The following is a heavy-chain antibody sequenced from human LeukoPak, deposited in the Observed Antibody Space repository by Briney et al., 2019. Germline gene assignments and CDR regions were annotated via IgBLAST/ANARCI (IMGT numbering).Heavy chain of an antibody. J-gene: IGHJ4*02. CDR3: ARSERVYGDRPLDY. V-gene: IGHV3-33*01. Sequence: PGGSLRLSCAASGFTFSSYGMHWVRQAPGKGLEWVAVIWYDGSNKYYADSVKGRFAISRDNSKNTLYLQMNSLRAEDTAVYYCARSERVYGDRPLDYWGQGTLVTVSS. CDR1: GFTFSSYG. CDR2: IWYDGSNK. D-gene: IGHD4-17*01.